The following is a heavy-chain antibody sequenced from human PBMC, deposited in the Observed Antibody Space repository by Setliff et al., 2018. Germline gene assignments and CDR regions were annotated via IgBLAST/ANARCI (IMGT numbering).Heavy chain of an antibody. CDR3: AKPQLELRWGFES. Sequence: GGSLRLSCAASGFAFSSFAMTWVRQAPGKRLEWVSTISGAGGNIYYADSVQGRFVISRDNSMNMLYLQMNRLSAEDTAVYYCAKPQLELRWGFESWGQGTLVTVSS. CDR1: GFAFSSFA. D-gene: IGHD1-7*01. CDR2: ISGAGGNI. V-gene: IGHV3-23*01. J-gene: IGHJ4*02.